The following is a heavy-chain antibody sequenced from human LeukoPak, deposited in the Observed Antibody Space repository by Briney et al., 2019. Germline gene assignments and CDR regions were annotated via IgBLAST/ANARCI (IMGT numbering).Heavy chain of an antibody. V-gene: IGHV3-30*18. CDR3: AKTLMGASPPFDI. J-gene: IGHJ3*02. CDR2: ISYDGSNK. Sequence: GRSLRLSCAASGFTFSSYGMHWVRQTPGKGLEWVAVISYDGSNKYYADSVKGRFTISRDNSKNMLYLQMNSLRAEDTAVYYCAKTLMGASPPFDIWGQGTMVTVSS. CDR1: GFTFSSYG. D-gene: IGHD1-26*01.